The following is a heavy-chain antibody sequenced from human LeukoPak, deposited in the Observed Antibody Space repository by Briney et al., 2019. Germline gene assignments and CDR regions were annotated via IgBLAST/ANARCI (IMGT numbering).Heavy chain of an antibody. CDR1: GCTFRGSA. D-gene: IGHD6-13*01. CDR2: IKSKANSYAT. Sequence: PGGSLRLSCAATGCTFRGSAMHWVRQASAKGLAWVGRIKSKANSYATAYAESVKGRFTISRDDSKNTAYLQMNSLKTEDTAVYYCTRLPIAAAGTRDYWGQGTLVTVSS. CDR3: TRLPIAAAGTRDY. V-gene: IGHV3-73*01. J-gene: IGHJ4*02.